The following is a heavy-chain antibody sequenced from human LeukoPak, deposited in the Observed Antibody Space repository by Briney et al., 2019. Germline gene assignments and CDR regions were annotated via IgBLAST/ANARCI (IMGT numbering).Heavy chain of an antibody. V-gene: IGHV1-18*01. Sequence: GASVKVSCKASGYTFTSYGISWVRQAPGQGLEWMGWISAYNGNTNYAQKLQGRVTMTTDTSTSTAYMELRSLRSDDTAVYYCARGRHQLLYYYYYYMDVWGKGTTVTVSS. CDR3: ARGRHQLLYYYYYYMDV. CDR2: ISAYNGNT. CDR1: GYTFTSYG. J-gene: IGHJ6*03. D-gene: IGHD2-2*01.